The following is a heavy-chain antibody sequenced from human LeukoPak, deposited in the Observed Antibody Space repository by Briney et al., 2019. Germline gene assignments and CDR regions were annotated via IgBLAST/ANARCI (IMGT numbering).Heavy chain of an antibody. CDR3: ARADDYSNYGGSDYFDY. J-gene: IGHJ4*02. CDR1: GFTFSSYA. Sequence: PGGSLRLSCAASGFTFSSYAMHWVRQAPGKGLEWVAVISYDGSNKYYADSVKGRFTISRDNSKNTLYLQMNSLRAEDTAVYYCARADDYSNYGGSDYFDYWGQGTLVTVSS. CDR2: ISYDGSNK. V-gene: IGHV3-30*04. D-gene: IGHD4-11*01.